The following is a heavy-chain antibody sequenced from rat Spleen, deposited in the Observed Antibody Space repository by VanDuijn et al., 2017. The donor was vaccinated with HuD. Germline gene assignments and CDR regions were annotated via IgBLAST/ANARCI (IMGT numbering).Heavy chain of an antibody. V-gene: IGHV3-1*01. J-gene: IGHJ3*01. Sequence: EVQLQESGPGLVKPSQSLSLTCSVTGYSITSNYWGWIRKFPGNKMEWIGHISYSGSTSYNPSLKSRISITRDTSKNQFFLQVTSVTTEDKATYYCARSEGVHYYLPFADWGQGTLVTISS. CDR3: ARSEGVHYYLPFAD. D-gene: IGHD1-1*01. CDR1: GYSITSNY. CDR2: ISYSGST.